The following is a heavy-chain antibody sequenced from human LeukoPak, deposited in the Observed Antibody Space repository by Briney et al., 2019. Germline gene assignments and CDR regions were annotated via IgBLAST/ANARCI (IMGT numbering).Heavy chain of an antibody. D-gene: IGHD2-15*01. Sequence: GGSLRLSCAASRFTFSTYAMSWVRQAPGKGLEWVSSISSSSSYIYYADSVKGRFTISRDNAKNSLYLQMNSLRAEDTAVYYCARDGGYCSGGSCYTYYYIDVWGKGTTVTVSS. V-gene: IGHV3-21*01. CDR1: RFTFSTYA. CDR3: ARDGGYCSGGSCYTYYYIDV. CDR2: ISSSSSYI. J-gene: IGHJ6*03.